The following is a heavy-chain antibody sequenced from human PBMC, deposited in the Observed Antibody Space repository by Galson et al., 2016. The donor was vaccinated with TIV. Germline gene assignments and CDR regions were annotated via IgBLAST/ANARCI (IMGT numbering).Heavy chain of an antibody. CDR1: GFTFSDYG. J-gene: IGHJ5*02. CDR3: ARERILLSAAVPRTNWFDP. V-gene: IGHV3-30*03. D-gene: IGHD2-2*01. Sequence: SLRLSCAASGFTFSDYGMHWVRQAPGKGLEWVAVISYDGGDQYYAGSVKGRFTISRDNSKNSVYLQMNSLRVEDTAVYYCARERILLSAAVPRTNWFDPWGQGTLVTVSS. CDR2: ISYDGGDQ.